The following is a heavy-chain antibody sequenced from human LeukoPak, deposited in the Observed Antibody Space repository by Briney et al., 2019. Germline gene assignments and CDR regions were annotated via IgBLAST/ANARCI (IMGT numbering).Heavy chain of an antibody. D-gene: IGHD5-18*01. CDR1: GGTISSYY. V-gene: IGHV4-59*01. J-gene: IGHJ4*02. CDR3: AKSHGYTYGADF. Sequence: PSETLSLTCTVSGGTISSYYWNWIRQPPGKGLEWIGYIHYSGSTKYNPSLKSRVTISVDTSKNQFSLSLSSVTAADTAVYYCAKSHGYTYGADFWGQGTLVTVSS. CDR2: IHYSGST.